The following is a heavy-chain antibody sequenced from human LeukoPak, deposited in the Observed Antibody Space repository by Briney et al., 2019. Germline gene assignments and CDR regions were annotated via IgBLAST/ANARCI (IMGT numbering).Heavy chain of an antibody. D-gene: IGHD2-15*01. Sequence: PSEALSLTCTVSGGSISSGGYYWSWIRQHPGKGLEWIGYIYYSGSTYYNPSLRSRVTISVDTSKNQFSLKLSSVTAADTAVYFCARRRVVVASTDGASGAFDIWGQGTMVTVSS. CDR2: IYYSGST. J-gene: IGHJ3*02. CDR1: GGSISSGGYY. CDR3: ARRRVVVASTDGASGAFDI. V-gene: IGHV4-31*03.